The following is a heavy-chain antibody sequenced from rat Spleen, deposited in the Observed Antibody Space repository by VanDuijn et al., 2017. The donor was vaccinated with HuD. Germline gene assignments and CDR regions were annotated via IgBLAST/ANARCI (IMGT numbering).Heavy chain of an antibody. CDR2: ISSSGGST. CDR1: GFTFSDYY. V-gene: IGHV5-27*01. Sequence: EVQLEESDGGLVQPGRSLKLSCAASGFTFSDYYMAWVRQAPTKGLEWVAYISSSGGSTYYRDSVKGRFTISRDDAKSTLYLQMDSLRSEDTATYYCTTKYRYNSPFDYWGQGVMVTVSS. D-gene: IGHD1-5*01. CDR3: TTKYRYNSPFDY. J-gene: IGHJ2*01.